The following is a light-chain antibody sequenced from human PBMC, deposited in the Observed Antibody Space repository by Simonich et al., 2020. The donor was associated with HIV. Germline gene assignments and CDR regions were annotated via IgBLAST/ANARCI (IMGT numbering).Light chain of an antibody. CDR2: WAS. V-gene: IGKV4-1*01. Sequence: DIVIMQSPDSLAVSLGERATINCKFSQSVLYSSNNKNYLAWYQQKPGQPPKLLIAWASTRESGVPDRFSGSGSGTDFTLTISSLQAEDVAVYYCQQYYSTPYTFGQGTKLEIK. CDR1: QSVLYSSNNKNY. CDR3: QQYYSTPYT. J-gene: IGKJ2*01.